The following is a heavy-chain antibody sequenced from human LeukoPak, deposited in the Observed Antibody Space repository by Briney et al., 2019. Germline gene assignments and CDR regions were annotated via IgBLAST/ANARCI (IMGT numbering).Heavy chain of an antibody. CDR3: AAPGYSSGWTFGY. D-gene: IGHD6-19*01. CDR2: IYPGDSDT. J-gene: IGHJ4*02. CDR1: GYSFTSYS. V-gene: IGHV5-51*01. Sequence: GESLKISCKGSGYSFTSYSIGWVRQMPGKGLEWMGIIYPGDSDTRYSPSFQGQVTISADKSISTAYLQWSSLKASDTAMYYCAAPGYSSGWTFGYWGQGTLVTVSS.